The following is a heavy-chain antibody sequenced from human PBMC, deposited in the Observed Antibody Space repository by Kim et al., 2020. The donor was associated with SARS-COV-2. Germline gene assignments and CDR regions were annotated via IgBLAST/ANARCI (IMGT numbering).Heavy chain of an antibody. Sequence: YYAGSVEGRFTISRDNSKNSVYLQMNSLRAEDTAVYHCVKDLRTSGFMSDPWGQGTLVTVSS. CDR3: VKDLRTSGFMSDP. D-gene: IGHD2-8*01. J-gene: IGHJ5*02. V-gene: IGHV3-23*01.